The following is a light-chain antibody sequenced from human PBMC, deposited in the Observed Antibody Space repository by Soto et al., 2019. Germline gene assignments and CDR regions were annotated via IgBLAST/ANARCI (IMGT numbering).Light chain of an antibody. CDR1: SSNIGSTYD. J-gene: IGLJ1*01. CDR3: QSYDYSLSAHYV. CDR2: GNT. V-gene: IGLV1-40*01. Sequence: QSVLTQPPSVSGAPGQRVTISCTGSSSNIGSTYDVQWYQQLPGPAPKLLIHGNTNRPSGVPDRFSGSKSGTSASLAITGLQADDEADYYCQSYDYSLSAHYVFGTGTKVTVL.